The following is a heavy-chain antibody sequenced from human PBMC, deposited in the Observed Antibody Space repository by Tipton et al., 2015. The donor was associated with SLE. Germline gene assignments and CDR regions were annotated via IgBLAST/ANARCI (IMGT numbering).Heavy chain of an antibody. CDR3: ARGYYYYMDV. CDR2: IYYSGST. J-gene: IGHJ6*03. Sequence: SWVRQAPGKGLEWIGYIYYSGSTYYNPSLKSRVTISVDTSKNQFFLRLSSVTAADTAVYYCARGYYYYMDVWGKGTTVTVSS. V-gene: IGHV4-30-4*08.